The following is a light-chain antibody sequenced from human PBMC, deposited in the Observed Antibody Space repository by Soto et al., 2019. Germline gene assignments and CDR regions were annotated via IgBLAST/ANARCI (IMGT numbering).Light chain of an antibody. CDR2: GAS. CDR3: QQYNNWPRT. J-gene: IGKJ1*01. Sequence: EIVMTQSPATLSVSPGERATLSCRASQSVRSNLDWYQQKPGQAPRLLIYGASTRATGIPARFSGSRSGTEFTLTISSLQSEDFAVYYCQQYNNWPRTFGQGTKVEIK. CDR1: QSVRSN. V-gene: IGKV3-15*01.